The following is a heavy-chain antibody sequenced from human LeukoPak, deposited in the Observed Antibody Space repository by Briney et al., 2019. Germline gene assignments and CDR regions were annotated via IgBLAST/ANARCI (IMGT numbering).Heavy chain of an antibody. Sequence: PSETLSLTCTVSGGSISSYYWNWIRQPPGKGLEWIGYIYYSGSTNYNPSLKSRVTISVDTSKNQFSLKLSSVTAADTAVYYCARQLVATGIDYWGQGTLVTVSS. CDR2: IYYSGST. D-gene: IGHD5-12*01. J-gene: IGHJ4*02. CDR1: GGSISSYY. V-gene: IGHV4-59*08. CDR3: ARQLVATGIDY.